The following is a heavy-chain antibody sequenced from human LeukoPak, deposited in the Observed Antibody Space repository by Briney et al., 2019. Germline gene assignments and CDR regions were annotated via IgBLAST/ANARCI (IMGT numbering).Heavy chain of an antibody. J-gene: IGHJ4*02. D-gene: IGHD1-26*01. CDR1: GGSITSTIDY. CDR2: IYYSTST. CDR3: ARGPLPNRGATRDEALDY. V-gene: IGHV4-39*07. Sequence: SETLSLTCTVSGGSITSTIDYWGWVRQPPGKGLGWIATIYYSTSTNYNPSLKSRVTISVDTSKNQFSLKLSSVTAADTAVYYCARGPLPNRGATRDEALDYWGQGTLVTVSS.